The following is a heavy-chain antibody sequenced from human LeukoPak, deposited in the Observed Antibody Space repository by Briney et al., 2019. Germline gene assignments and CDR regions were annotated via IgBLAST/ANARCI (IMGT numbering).Heavy chain of an antibody. V-gene: IGHV1-18*01. CDR3: ARGPPVSYGSGSDLDY. CDR1: GYTFTSYG. Sequence: ASVKVSCKASGYTFTSYGLSWVRQAPGQGLEWMGWISAYNGNTNYAQKLQGRVTMTTDTSTSTAYMELGSLRSDDTAVYYCARGPPVSYGSGSDLDYWGQGTLVTVSS. CDR2: ISAYNGNT. J-gene: IGHJ4*02. D-gene: IGHD3-10*01.